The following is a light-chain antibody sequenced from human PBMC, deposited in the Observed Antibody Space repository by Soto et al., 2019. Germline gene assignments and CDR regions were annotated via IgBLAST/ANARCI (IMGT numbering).Light chain of an antibody. V-gene: IGKV3-15*01. CDR3: QQFHYWWT. CDR2: DAF. J-gene: IGKJ1*01. CDR1: QSVNRY. Sequence: EIVLTQSPATLSLSPGERATLSCRASQSVNRYLAWYQHRPGQAPRLLIYDAFNRATGIPARFSGSGSGTEFTLTISSLQSEDFAFYYCQQFHYWWTFGQGTKVDIK.